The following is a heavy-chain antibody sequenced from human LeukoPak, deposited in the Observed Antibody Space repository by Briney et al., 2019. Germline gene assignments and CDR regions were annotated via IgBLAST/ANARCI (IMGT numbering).Heavy chain of an antibody. CDR3: ARDPHEVSTGWSQFDY. CDR1: GYTFTSYG. J-gene: IGHJ4*02. Sequence: ASVKVSFKASGYTFTSYGISWVRQAPGQGLEWMGWINTYNGNTNYAQKVQGRVTMTTDTSTSTAYMELRSLRSDDTAVYYCARDPHEVSTGWSQFDYWGQGTLVTVSS. CDR2: INTYNGNT. D-gene: IGHD6-19*01. V-gene: IGHV1-18*01.